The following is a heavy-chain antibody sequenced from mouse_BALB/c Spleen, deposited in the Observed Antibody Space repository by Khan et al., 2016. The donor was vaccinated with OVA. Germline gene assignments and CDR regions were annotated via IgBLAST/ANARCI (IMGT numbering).Heavy chain of an antibody. V-gene: IGHV1-80*01. CDR3: ASSAVAY. CDR2: IYPGGGGT. CDR1: GYAFSSYW. Sequence: QVQLQQSGAELVKPGSSVKISCKASGYAFSSYWMNWVKQRPGQGLEWIGQIYPGGGGTNYNGMFTGKATLTADTSSSTAYIQLSSLTSEDSAVXCCASSAVAYWGQGTLVTVSA. D-gene: IGHD6-1*01. J-gene: IGHJ3*01.